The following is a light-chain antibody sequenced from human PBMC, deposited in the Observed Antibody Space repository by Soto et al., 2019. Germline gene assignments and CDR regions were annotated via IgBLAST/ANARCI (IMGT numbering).Light chain of an antibody. V-gene: IGKV1-5*02. J-gene: IGKJ1*01. Sequence: DIHMTQSPSTLSASVGYRFTIICRASQSISTWLAWYQLKPGKAPKLLIYDASTLEGGVPSRFRGIGSGTEFTLTISSLQPEDFETYYCLQHHTFPRTFGQGTKVDIK. CDR2: DAS. CDR3: LQHHTFPRT. CDR1: QSISTW.